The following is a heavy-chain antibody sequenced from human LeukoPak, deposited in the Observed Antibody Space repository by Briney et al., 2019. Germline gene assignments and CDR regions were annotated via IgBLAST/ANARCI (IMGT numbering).Heavy chain of an antibody. J-gene: IGHJ5*02. CDR3: ARGADRFGWFDP. Sequence: GRSLRLSCAASGFTFSSYAMHWVRQAPGKGLEWVAVISYDGSNKYYADSVKSRFTISRDNSKNTLYLQMNSLRAEDTAVYYCARGADRFGWFDPWGQGTLVTVSS. CDR2: ISYDGSNK. V-gene: IGHV3-30-3*01. D-gene: IGHD3-10*01. CDR1: GFTFSSYA.